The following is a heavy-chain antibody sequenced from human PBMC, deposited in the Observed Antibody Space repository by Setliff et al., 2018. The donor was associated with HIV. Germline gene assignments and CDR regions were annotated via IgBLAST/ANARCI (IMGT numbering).Heavy chain of an antibody. CDR1: GGSIGSTMSF. CDR2: VYYTGTT. D-gene: IGHD3-10*01. CDR3: ARGIRFGDLVPPYFDY. Sequence: SETLSLTCVVSGGSIGSTMSFWGWIRQPPGTGLEWIGYVYYTGTTYSNPSLKGRVSMSVDTSRNQFSLRLNSVTAADTSLYFCARGIRFGDLVPPYFDYWGQGISVTVSS. J-gene: IGHJ4*02. V-gene: IGHV4-39*01.